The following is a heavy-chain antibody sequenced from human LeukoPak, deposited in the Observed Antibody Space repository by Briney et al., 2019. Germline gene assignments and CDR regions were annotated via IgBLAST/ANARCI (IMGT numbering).Heavy chain of an antibody. Sequence: SVKVSRKASGGTFSSYAISWVRQAPGQGLEWMGGIIPIFGTANYAQKFQGRVTITADESTSTAYMELSSLRSEDTAVYYCARTYSSGWYYFDYWGQGTLVTVSS. CDR3: ARTYSSGWYYFDY. V-gene: IGHV1-69*13. J-gene: IGHJ4*02. CDR1: GGTFSSYA. D-gene: IGHD6-19*01. CDR2: IIPIFGTA.